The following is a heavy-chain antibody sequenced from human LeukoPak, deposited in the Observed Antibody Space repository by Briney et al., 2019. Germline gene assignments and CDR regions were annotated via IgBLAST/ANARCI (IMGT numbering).Heavy chain of an antibody. V-gene: IGHV4-31*03. CDR2: IYYSGST. CDR3: ARSVVRGVAFDY. CDR1: GGSISSGGYY. Sequence: SETLSLTCTVSGGSISSGGYYWSWIRQHPGKGLEWIGYIYYSGSTYYNPSLKSRVTTSVDTSKNQFSLKLSSVTAADTAVYYCARSVVRGVAFDYWGQGTLVTVSS. J-gene: IGHJ4*02. D-gene: IGHD3-10*01.